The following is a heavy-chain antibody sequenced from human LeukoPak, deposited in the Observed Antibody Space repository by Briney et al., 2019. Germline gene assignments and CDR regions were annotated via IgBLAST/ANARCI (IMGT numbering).Heavy chain of an antibody. V-gene: IGHV1-46*01. J-gene: IGHJ4*02. CDR3: ARDLMVRGVIMD. CDR1: GYTLTELS. CDR2: INPSGGST. Sequence: GASVKFSCKVSGYTLTELSMHWVGQAPGQGVEWMGIINPSGGSTGYAQKFQGRVTMTRDTSTSTVYMELSSLRSEDTAVYYCARDLMVRGVIMDWGQGTLVTVSS. D-gene: IGHD3-10*01.